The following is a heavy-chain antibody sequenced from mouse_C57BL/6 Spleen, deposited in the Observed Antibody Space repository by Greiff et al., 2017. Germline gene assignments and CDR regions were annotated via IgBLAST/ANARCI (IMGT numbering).Heavy chain of an antibody. CDR3: ARLITTEGSY. V-gene: IGHV1-69*01. D-gene: IGHD2-4*01. Sequence: VQLQQSGAELVMPGASVKLSCKASGYTFTSYWMHWVKQRPGQGLEWIGEIDPSDSYTNYNQKFKGKSTLTVDKSSSTAYMQLSSLTSEDSAVYYCARLITTEGSYWGQGTLVTVSA. CDR1: GYTFTSYW. J-gene: IGHJ3*01. CDR2: IDPSDSYT.